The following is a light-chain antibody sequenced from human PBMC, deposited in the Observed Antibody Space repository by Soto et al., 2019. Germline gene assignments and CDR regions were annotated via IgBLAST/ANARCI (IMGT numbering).Light chain of an antibody. J-gene: IGKJ1*01. CDR2: DAS. CDR1: QSMSRW. Sequence: DIQMAQSPSTLSASVGHRFTITCRASQSMSRWLAWYEQKPGKAPKLLISDASSLESGVPSRFSGSFSGTDFTLIIPTLQPEDSATYYCQQSYSYPPTFGQGTKV. CDR3: QQSYSYPPT. V-gene: IGKV1-5*01.